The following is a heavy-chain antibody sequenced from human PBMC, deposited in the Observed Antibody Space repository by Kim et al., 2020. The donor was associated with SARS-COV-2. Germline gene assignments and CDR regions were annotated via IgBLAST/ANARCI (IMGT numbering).Heavy chain of an antibody. V-gene: IGHV1-18*01. CDR1: GYTFTSYG. D-gene: IGHD6-13*01. CDR3: ARDRRYTGYSSSWQIDY. Sequence: ASVKVSCKASGYTFTSYGISWVRQAPGQGLEWMGWISAYNGNTNYAQKLQGRVTMTTDTSTSTAYMELRSLRSDDTAVYYCARDRRYTGYSSSWQIDYWGQGTLVTVSS. CDR2: ISAYNGNT. J-gene: IGHJ4*02.